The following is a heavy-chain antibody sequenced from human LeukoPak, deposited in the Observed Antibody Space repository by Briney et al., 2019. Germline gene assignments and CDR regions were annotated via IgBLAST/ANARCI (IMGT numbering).Heavy chain of an antibody. Sequence: PSETLSLTCTVSGGSISSYYWSWIRQPAGKGLEWIGRIYTSGSTNYNPSLKSRVTMSVDTSKNQFSLKLSSVTAADTAVYYCARVYDPRRPGSYYGGNSAYYYYYMDVRGKGTTVTVSS. CDR3: ARVYDPRRPGSYYGGNSAYYYYYMDV. J-gene: IGHJ6*03. V-gene: IGHV4-4*07. D-gene: IGHD4-23*01. CDR2: IYTSGST. CDR1: GGSISSYY.